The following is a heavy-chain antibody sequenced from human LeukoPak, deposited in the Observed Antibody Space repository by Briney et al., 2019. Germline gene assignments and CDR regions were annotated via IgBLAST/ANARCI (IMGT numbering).Heavy chain of an antibody. CDR3: AKDRPCTTCSPSDY. V-gene: IGHV3-23*01. CDR2: ISRKGGTT. J-gene: IGHJ4*02. D-gene: IGHD2-2*01. CDR1: GLLHTSYA. Sequence: GGSLRLLYAAWGLLHTSYAIRGVPQASGGALEGVSSISRKGGTTYYADSVKGRFTISRDNYKNTLYLQMNSLRAEDTVVYYCAKDRPCTTCSPSDYWGQGTLVTVSS.